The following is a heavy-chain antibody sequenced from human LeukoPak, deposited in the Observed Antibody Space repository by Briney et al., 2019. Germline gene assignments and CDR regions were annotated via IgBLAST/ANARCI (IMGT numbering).Heavy chain of an antibody. J-gene: IGHJ5*02. CDR3: ARHYGP. Sequence: KPSETLSLTCAVSDGSISSGGYSWSWIRQPPGKGLEWIGYIYLSGSTYYNPSLKSRVTISLDRSKNQFSLKLSSVTAADTAVYYCARHYGPWGQGTLVTVSS. CDR2: IYLSGST. D-gene: IGHD3-16*01. CDR1: DGSISSGGYS. V-gene: IGHV4-30-2*01.